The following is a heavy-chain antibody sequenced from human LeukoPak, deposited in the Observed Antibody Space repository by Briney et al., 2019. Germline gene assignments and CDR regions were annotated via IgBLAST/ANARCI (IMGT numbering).Heavy chain of an antibody. J-gene: IGHJ5*02. Sequence: ASVKVSCKASGYTFTGCYMHWVRQAPGQGLEWMGWINPNSGGTNYAQKFQGRVTMTRDTSISTAYMELSRLRSDDTAVYYCARSDCSSATCYTPTVWFDPWGQGTQVTVSS. CDR2: INPNSGGT. D-gene: IGHD2-2*02. CDR1: GYTFTGCY. CDR3: ARSDCSSATCYTPTVWFDP. V-gene: IGHV1-2*02.